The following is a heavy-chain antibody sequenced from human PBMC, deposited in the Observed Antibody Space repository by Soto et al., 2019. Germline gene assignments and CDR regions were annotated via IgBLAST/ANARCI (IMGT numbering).Heavy chain of an antibody. J-gene: IGHJ4*02. Sequence: QVQLQESGPGLVKPSQTLSLTCTVSGGSISSGGYYWSWIRQHPGKGLEWIGYIYYSGSTYYNPSLKSRVTISADTSKNQFSMKLSSVTAADTAVYYCARDSYGDYGLGYWGQGTLVTVSS. CDR3: ARDSYGDYGLGY. V-gene: IGHV4-31*03. CDR1: GGSISSGGYY. D-gene: IGHD4-17*01. CDR2: IYYSGST.